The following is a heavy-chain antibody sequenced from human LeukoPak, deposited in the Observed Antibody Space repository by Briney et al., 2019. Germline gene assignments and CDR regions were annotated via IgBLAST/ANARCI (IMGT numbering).Heavy chain of an antibody. CDR2: ISGSGGST. V-gene: IGHV3-23*01. Sequence: GGSLRLSCAASGFTFSSYAMSWVRQAPGKGLEWVSAISGSGGSTYYADSMKGRFTISRDNSKNTLYLQMNSLRAEDTAVYYCAKDMRFDWTPYYFDYWGQGTLVTVSS. D-gene: IGHD3-9*01. CDR1: GFTFSSYA. CDR3: AKDMRFDWTPYYFDY. J-gene: IGHJ4*02.